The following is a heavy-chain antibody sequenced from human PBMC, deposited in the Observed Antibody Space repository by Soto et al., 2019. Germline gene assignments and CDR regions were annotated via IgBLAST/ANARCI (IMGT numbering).Heavy chain of an antibody. CDR2: ISAYNGNT. D-gene: IGHD6-13*01. V-gene: IGHV1-18*01. CDR1: VYTFTNYG. Sequence: SSVNGSCKAAVYTFTNYGSSWGRQAPGQGLEWMGWISAYNGNTNYAQKLQGRVTMTTDTSTSTAYMELRSLRSDDTAVYYCARDNPRKWYTSSWVYYRMDVWGQGTPVTVSS. J-gene: IGHJ6*02. CDR3: ARDNPRKWYTSSWVYYRMDV.